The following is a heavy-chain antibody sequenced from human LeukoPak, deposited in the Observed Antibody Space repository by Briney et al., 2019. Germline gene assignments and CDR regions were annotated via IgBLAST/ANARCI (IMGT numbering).Heavy chain of an antibody. J-gene: IGHJ5*02. CDR1: GGTFISYA. V-gene: IGHV1-69*04. Sequence: SVKVSCKASGGTFISYAISWVRQAPGQGLEWMGRIIPILGIANYAQKFQGRVTITADKSTSTAYMELSSLRSEDTAVYYCARGTGYYNWFDPWGQGTLVTVSS. CDR2: IIPILGIA. CDR3: ARGTGYYNWFDP. D-gene: IGHD3/OR15-3a*01.